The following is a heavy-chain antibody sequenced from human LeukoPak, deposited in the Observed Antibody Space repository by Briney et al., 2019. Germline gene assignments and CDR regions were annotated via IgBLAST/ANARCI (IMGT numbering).Heavy chain of an antibody. CDR1: GYTFTSYD. CDR2: MNTNSGNT. Sequence: ASVKVSCKASGYTFTSYDINGGRQATGQGGEGRGGMNTNSGNTGNAQKFQGRVTITRNTAISKDYMELSRRRARDTDVYYCARVFAGNNWFDLWGQGTLVTVSS. J-gene: IGHJ5*02. D-gene: IGHD1-1*01. CDR3: ARVFAGNNWFDL. V-gene: IGHV1-8*03.